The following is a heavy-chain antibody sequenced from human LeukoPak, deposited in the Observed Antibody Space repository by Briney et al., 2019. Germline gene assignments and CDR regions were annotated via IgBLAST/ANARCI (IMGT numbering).Heavy chain of an antibody. D-gene: IGHD5-12*01. V-gene: IGHV3-33*01. CDR1: GFTFSSNG. Sequence: GGSLRLSCEGSGFTFSSNGIHWVRQAPGKGLEWVALTWYDGSNKYYADSVKGRFTISRDNSKNTMYLQMSSLRVEDTAIYYCARAGVGTIDADYWGQGTLVTVSS. CDR3: ARAGVGTIDADY. CDR2: TWYDGSNK. J-gene: IGHJ4*02.